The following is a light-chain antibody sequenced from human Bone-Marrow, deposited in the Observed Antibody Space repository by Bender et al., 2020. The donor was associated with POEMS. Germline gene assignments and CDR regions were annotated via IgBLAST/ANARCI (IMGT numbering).Light chain of an antibody. V-gene: IGLV1-51*01. Sequence: QSVLTQPPSVSAAPGQKVTLSCSGSSSIIGNNYVSWYQQLPGTAPRLLIYDTNRRPSGIPDRFSGSKYGTSATLAITGLQTGDEADYYCGTWDTSLSAGVFGGGTKLTVL. CDR3: GTWDTSLSAGV. CDR1: SSIIGNNY. J-gene: IGLJ3*02. CDR2: DTN.